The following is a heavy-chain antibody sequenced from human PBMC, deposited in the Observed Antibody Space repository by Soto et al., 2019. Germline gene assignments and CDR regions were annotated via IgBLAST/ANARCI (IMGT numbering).Heavy chain of an antibody. CDR1: GYSFTIDC. V-gene: IGHV5-51*01. Sequence: PGESLKISCEGSGYSFTIDCIGLVLQMPGKGLEWMGIIYPCDSDTRYSPSFQGQVTISADKSISTAYLQWSSLKASDTAMYYCARHQFPPGRVFFGRPNAAYYYYYYGKDVWGQGTTVTVSS. CDR3: ARHQFPPGRVFFGRPNAAYYYYYYGKDV. CDR2: IYPCDSDT. J-gene: IGHJ6*02. D-gene: IGHD3-3*01.